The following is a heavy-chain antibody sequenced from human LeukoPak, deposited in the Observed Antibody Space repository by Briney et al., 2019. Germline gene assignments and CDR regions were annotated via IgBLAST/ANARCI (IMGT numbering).Heavy chain of an antibody. CDR2: IIPILGIA. CDR1: GGTFSSYT. CDR3: AREVPGIVVD. Sequence: SVKVSCKASGGTFSSYTISWVRQAPGQGLEWMGWIIPILGIANYAQKFQGRVTITADKSTSTAYMELSSLRSEDTAVYYCAREVPGIVVDWGQGTLVTVSS. J-gene: IGHJ4*02. V-gene: IGHV1-69*04. D-gene: IGHD3-22*01.